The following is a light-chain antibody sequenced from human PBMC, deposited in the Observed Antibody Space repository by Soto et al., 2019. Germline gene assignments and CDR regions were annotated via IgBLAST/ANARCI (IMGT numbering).Light chain of an antibody. CDR2: DVS. CDR3: SSYTSSSTLV. J-gene: IGLJ1*01. V-gene: IGLV2-14*01. CDR1: PSDIGGYNY. Sequence: QSVLTQPASVSGSPGQSITISCSGTPSDIGGYNYVSWYQQHPGKAPKLMIYDVSNRPSGVSNRFSGSKSGNTASLTISGLQAEDEADYYCSSYTSSSTLVFGTGTKVTVL.